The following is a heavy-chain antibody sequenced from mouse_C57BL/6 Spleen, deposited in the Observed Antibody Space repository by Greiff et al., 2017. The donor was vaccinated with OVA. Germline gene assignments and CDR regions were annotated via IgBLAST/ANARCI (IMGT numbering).Heavy chain of an antibody. CDR1: GFTFSNYW. CDR3: TGDGYDSWFAY. CDR2: IRLKSDNYAT. V-gene: IGHV6-3*01. Sequence: EVKVEESGGGLVQPGGSMKLSCVASGFTFSNYWMNWVRQSPEKGLEWVAQIRLKSDNYATHYAESVKGRFTISRDDSKSSVYLQMNNLRAEDTGIYYCTGDGYDSWFAYWGQGTLVTVSA. D-gene: IGHD2-2*01. J-gene: IGHJ3*01.